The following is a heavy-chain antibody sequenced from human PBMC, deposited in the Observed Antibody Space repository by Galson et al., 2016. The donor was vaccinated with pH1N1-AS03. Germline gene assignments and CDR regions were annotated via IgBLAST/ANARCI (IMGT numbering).Heavy chain of an antibody. Sequence: SVKVSCKASGYTFTRYYMHWVRQAPGQGLEWMGVIDPSGGGTTYAQKFHGRVTMTRDTSTTTAHMELSSLRSEDTAIYYWVAYGSGTQAYFDYWGQGTLVTASS. D-gene: IGHD3-10*01. CDR1: GYTFTRYY. CDR3: VAYGSGTQAYFDY. CDR2: IDPSGGGT. V-gene: IGHV1-46*01. J-gene: IGHJ4*02.